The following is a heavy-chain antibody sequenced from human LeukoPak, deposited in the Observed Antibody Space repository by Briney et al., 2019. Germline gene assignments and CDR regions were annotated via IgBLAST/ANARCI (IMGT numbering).Heavy chain of an antibody. Sequence: PGGSLRLSCAASGFTFSNAWMSWVRQAPGKRLEWVGRIKSKTDGGTTDYAAPVKGRFTISRDDSKNTLYLQMNSLKTEDTAVYYCTTAFIVVVPAAPSDFDYWGQGTLVTVSS. D-gene: IGHD2-2*01. J-gene: IGHJ4*02. CDR3: TTAFIVVVPAAPSDFDY. CDR1: GFTFSNAW. CDR2: IKSKTDGGTT. V-gene: IGHV3-15*01.